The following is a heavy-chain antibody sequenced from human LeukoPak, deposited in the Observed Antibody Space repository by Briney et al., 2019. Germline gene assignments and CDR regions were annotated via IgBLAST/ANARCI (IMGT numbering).Heavy chain of an antibody. D-gene: IGHD5-12*01. CDR3: ARAAPKVATIASLRY. J-gene: IGHJ4*02. V-gene: IGHV1-2*02. CDR1: GYTFTGYY. Sequence: GASVTVSCKASGYTFTGYYMHWVRQAPGQGLEWMGWINPNSGGTNYAQKFQGRVTMTRDTSISTAYMELSRLRSDDTAVYYCARAAPKVATIASLRYWGQGTLVTVSS. CDR2: INPNSGGT.